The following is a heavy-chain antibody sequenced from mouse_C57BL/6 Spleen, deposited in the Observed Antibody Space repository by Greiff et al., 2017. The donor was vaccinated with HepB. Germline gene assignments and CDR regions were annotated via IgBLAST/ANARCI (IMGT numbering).Heavy chain of an antibody. CDR1: GFTFSSYA. Sequence: EVNVVESGEGLVKPGGSLKLSCAASGFTFSSYAMSWVRQTPEKRLEWVAYISSGGDYIYYADTVKGRFTISRDNARNTLYLQMSSLKSEDTAMYYCTRGDWDEGFAYWGQGTLVTVSA. V-gene: IGHV5-9-1*02. CDR2: ISSGGDYI. J-gene: IGHJ3*01. CDR3: TRGDWDEGFAY. D-gene: IGHD4-1*01.